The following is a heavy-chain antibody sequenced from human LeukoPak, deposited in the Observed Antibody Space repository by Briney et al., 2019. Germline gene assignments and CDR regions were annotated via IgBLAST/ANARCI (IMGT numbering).Heavy chain of an antibody. V-gene: IGHV3-53*01. CDR1: GGSISSSNW. J-gene: IGHJ4*02. CDR3: ARGISTSGWLDY. CDR2: LYSGGST. D-gene: IGHD6-19*01. Sequence: ETLSLTCVVSGGSISSSNWWSWARQPPGKGLEWVSVLYSGGSTYYADSVKGRFTISRDDSKNTLYLLMNSLRGDDTAVYYCARGISTSGWLDYWGQGTLVTVSS.